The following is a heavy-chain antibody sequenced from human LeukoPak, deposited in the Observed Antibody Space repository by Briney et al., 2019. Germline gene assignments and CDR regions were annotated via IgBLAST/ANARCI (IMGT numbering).Heavy chain of an antibody. V-gene: IGHV3-74*01. D-gene: IGHD2-21*02. J-gene: IGHJ4*02. CDR2: INSDESST. Sequence: PGGSLRLSCAASGFTFRTYGMHWVRQAPGKGLVWVSRINSDESSTSYADSVKGRFTVSRDNAKNTLYLQMNSLGAEDTAVYYCVREEVTMYYFDYWGQGTLVTVSS. CDR1: GFTFRTYG. CDR3: VREEVTMYYFDY.